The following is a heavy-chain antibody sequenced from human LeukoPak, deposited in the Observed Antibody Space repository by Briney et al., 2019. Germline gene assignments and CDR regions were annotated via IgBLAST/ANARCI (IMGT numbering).Heavy chain of an antibody. D-gene: IGHD5-12*01. J-gene: IGHJ3*02. CDR3: ARDLPDIVATGADAFDI. V-gene: IGHV4-4*07. CDR2: IYTSGST. Sequence: SETLSLTCTVSGGSISSYYWSWIRQPAGKGLEWIGRIYTSGSTNYNPSLKSRVTISVDKSKNQFSLKLSSVTAADTAVYYCARDLPDIVATGADAFDIWGQGTMVTVSS. CDR1: GGSISSYY.